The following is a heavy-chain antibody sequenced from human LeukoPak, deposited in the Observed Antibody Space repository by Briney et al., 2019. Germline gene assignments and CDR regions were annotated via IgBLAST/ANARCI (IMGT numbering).Heavy chain of an antibody. J-gene: IGHJ4*02. CDR2: IIPILGIA. D-gene: IGHD1-1*01. V-gene: IGHV1-69*04. Sequence: ASVKVSCKASGGTFSSYAISWVRQAPGQGLEWMGRIIPILGIANYAQKFQGRVTITADKSTSTAYMELSSLRSEDTAVYYCAPDGNKGLLFDYWGQGTLVTVSS. CDR3: APDGNKGLLFDY. CDR1: GGTFSSYA.